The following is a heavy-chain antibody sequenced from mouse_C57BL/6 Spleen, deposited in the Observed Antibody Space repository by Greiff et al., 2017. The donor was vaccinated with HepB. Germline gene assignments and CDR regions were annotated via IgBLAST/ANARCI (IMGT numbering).Heavy chain of an antibody. V-gene: IGHV1-82*01. CDR2: IYPGDGDT. Sequence: VKLMESGPELVKPGASVKISCKASGYAFSSSWMNWVKQRPGKGLEWIGRIYPGDGDTNYNGKFKGKATLTADKSSSTAYMQLSSLTSEDSAVYFCARDYYGSRFFDYWGQGTTLTVSS. CDR3: ARDYYGSRFFDY. D-gene: IGHD1-1*01. J-gene: IGHJ2*01. CDR1: GYAFSSSW.